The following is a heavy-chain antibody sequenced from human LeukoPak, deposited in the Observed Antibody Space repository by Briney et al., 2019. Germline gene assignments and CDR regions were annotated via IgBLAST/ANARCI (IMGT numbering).Heavy chain of an antibody. V-gene: IGHV4-4*07. CDR3: ARDFWSGRNDY. J-gene: IGHJ4*02. Sequence: SETLSLTCTVSGGSISSYYWSWIRQPAGKGLEWIGRIYSSGNANYNPSLKSRVTMSVDTSKNQFSLKLSSVTAADTAVYYCARDFWSGRNDYWGQGTLVSVSS. D-gene: IGHD3-3*01. CDR2: IYSSGNA. CDR1: GGSISSYY.